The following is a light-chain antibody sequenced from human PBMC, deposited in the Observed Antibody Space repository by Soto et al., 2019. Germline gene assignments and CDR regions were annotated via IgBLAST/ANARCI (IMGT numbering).Light chain of an antibody. CDR1: SSDVGGYNY. CDR2: EVT. CDR3: SSYAASNNFYFV. J-gene: IGLJ3*02. V-gene: IGLV2-8*01. Sequence: QSALTQPLSASGSPGQSVTISSTGTSSDVGGYNYVSWYQQYPGRAPKIMIYEVTKRPSGVPDRFSGSKSGNTASLTVSGLQAEDETDYYCSSYAASNNFYFVFGGGTKLTVL.